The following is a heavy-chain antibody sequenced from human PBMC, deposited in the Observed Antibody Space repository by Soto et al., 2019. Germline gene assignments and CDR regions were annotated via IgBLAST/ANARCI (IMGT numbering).Heavy chain of an antibody. J-gene: IGHJ6*02. CDR1: GGSISSSSYY. V-gene: IGHV4-39*01. D-gene: IGHD3-3*01. CDR3: ARGIYDFWSGHRYGMDV. CDR2: IYYSGST. Sequence: PSETLSLTCTVSGGSISSSSYYWGWIRQPPGKRLEWIGSIYYSGSTYYNPSLKSRVTISVDTSKNQFSLKLSSVTAADTAVYYCARGIYDFWSGHRYGMDVWGQGTTVTVSS.